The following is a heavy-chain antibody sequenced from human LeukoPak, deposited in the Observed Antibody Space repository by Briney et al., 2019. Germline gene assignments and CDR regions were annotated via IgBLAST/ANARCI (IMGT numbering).Heavy chain of an antibody. CDR1: RFTVSSNY. CDR3: ARGKSGSYYYYYYYMDV. CDR2: IYSGGST. D-gene: IGHD1-26*01. Sequence: GGSLRLSCAASRFTVSSNYMTWVRQAAGKGLEWVSVIYSGGSTYYADSVKGRFTISRDNSKNTLYLQMNSLRAEDTAVYYCARGKSGSYYYYYYYMDVWGKGTTVTVSS. J-gene: IGHJ6*03. V-gene: IGHV3-66*01.